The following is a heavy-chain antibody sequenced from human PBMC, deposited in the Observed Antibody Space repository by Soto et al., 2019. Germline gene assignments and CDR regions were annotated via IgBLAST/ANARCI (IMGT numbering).Heavy chain of an antibody. D-gene: IGHD6-19*01. Sequence: QVQLQESGPGLVKPSGTLSLTCAVSSGAISSSNWWRWVRQPPGKGLERIGEIYHSGSTNYNPSLKSRVTIAVDKSKNQFSLKLSTVTAADTAVYYCARDLVEGYSSHCYMDVWGKGTTVTVSS. CDR2: IYHSGST. J-gene: IGHJ6*03. V-gene: IGHV4-4*02. CDR3: ARDLVEGYSSHCYMDV. CDR1: SGAISSSNW.